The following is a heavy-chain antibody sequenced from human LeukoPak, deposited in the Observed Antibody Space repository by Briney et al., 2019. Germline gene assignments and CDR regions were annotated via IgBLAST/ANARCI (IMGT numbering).Heavy chain of an antibody. CDR2: ISGSGGST. D-gene: IGHD1-14*01. Sequence: GGSLRLSCAASGFTFSSYGMSWVRQAPGKGLEWVSAISGSGGSTYYADSVKGRFTISRDNSKNTLYLQMNSLRAEDTAVYYCAKDPRYGSDYYYYYYMDVWGKGTTVTISS. CDR3: AKDPRYGSDYYYYYYMDV. V-gene: IGHV3-23*01. J-gene: IGHJ6*03. CDR1: GFTFSSYG.